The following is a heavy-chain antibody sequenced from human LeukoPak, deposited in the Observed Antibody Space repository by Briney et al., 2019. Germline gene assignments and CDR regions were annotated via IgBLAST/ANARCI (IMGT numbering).Heavy chain of an antibody. CDR2: IYYSGST. D-gene: IGHD3-9*01. Sequence: PSETLSLTCTVSGGSISSYYWSWIRQPPGKGLEWIGYIYYSGSTNYNPSLKSRVTISVDTSKNQFSLKLSSVTAADTAVYYCAREDILTGYLIDCWGQGTLVTVSS. CDR3: AREDILTGYLIDC. CDR1: GGSISSYY. V-gene: IGHV4-59*12. J-gene: IGHJ4*02.